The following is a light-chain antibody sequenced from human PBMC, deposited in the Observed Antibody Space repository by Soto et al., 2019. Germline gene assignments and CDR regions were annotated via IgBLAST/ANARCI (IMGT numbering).Light chain of an antibody. CDR3: CSYAGSSASVV. CDR1: SSDVGNYNV. J-gene: IGLJ2*01. Sequence: QSALTQPASVSGSPGQSITISCTGTSSDVGNYNVVSWYQHHPGKAPKLIIYEGDKRPSGVSNRFSGSKSGNTASLTISGLQAEDEADYYCCSYAGSSASVVFGGGTKVTVL. V-gene: IGLV2-23*01. CDR2: EGD.